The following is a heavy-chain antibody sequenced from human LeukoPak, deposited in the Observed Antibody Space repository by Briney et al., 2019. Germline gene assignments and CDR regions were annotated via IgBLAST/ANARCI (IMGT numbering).Heavy chain of an antibody. CDR1: RYTFTSYA. Sequence: ASVKVSCKASRYTFTSYAMHWVRQAPGQRLEGMGWINAGNGNTKYSQEFQGRITMTRDMSKSTVYMELSSLRSEDTAVYYCARAARWLQQRYFDYWGQGTLVTVSS. J-gene: IGHJ4*02. V-gene: IGHV1-3*03. CDR2: INAGNGNT. D-gene: IGHD5-24*01. CDR3: ARAARWLQQRYFDY.